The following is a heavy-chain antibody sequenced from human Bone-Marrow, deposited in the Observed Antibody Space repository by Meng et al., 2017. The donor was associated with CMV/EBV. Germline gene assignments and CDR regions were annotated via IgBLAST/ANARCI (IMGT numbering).Heavy chain of an antibody. J-gene: IGHJ6*02. D-gene: IGHD3-3*01. Sequence: GESLKISCAASGFTFSSYAMSWVRQAPGKGLEWVSVIYSGGSSTYYADSVKGRFTISRDNSKNTLYLQMSSLRYEDTAVYYCASGDFWSGHGTDYYYGMDVWGQGTTVTVSS. V-gene: IGHV3-23*03. CDR2: IYSGGSST. CDR1: GFTFSSYA. CDR3: ASGDFWSGHGTDYYYGMDV.